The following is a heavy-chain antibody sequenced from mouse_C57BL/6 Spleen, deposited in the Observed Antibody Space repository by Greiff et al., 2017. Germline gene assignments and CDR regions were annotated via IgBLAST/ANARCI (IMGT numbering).Heavy chain of an antibody. Sequence: EVQLVESGGGLVKPGGSLKLSCAASGFTFSSYAMSWVRQTPEKRLEWVATISDGGSYTYYPDNVKGRFTISRDNAKNNLYLQMSHLKSEDTAMYYCAREGPPHYYGSSHWYFDVWGTGTTVTVSS. CDR1: GFTFSSYA. J-gene: IGHJ1*03. CDR3: AREGPPHYYGSSHWYFDV. CDR2: ISDGGSYT. V-gene: IGHV5-4*01. D-gene: IGHD1-1*01.